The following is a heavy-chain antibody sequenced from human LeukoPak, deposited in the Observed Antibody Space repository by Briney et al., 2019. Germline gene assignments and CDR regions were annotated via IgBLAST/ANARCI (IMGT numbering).Heavy chain of an antibody. J-gene: IGHJ4*02. D-gene: IGHD4-17*01. Sequence: PSETLSLTCTVSGGSISSSSYYWGWIRQPPGKGLEWIGSIYYSGSTYYNPSLKSRVTISVDTSKNQFSLKLSSVTAADTAVYYCARGGDYPTYYFDYWGQGILVTVSS. CDR1: GGSISSSSYY. CDR3: ARGGDYPTYYFDY. CDR2: IYYSGST. V-gene: IGHV4-39*07.